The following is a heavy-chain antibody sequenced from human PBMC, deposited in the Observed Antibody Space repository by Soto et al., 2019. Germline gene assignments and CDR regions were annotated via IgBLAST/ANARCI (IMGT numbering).Heavy chain of an antibody. V-gene: IGHV1-69*13. J-gene: IGHJ4*02. CDR3: ARSLGPPSRYFDWLQFDY. CDR2: IIPIFGTA. D-gene: IGHD3-9*01. Sequence: GASVKVSCKASGGTFSSYAISWVRQAPGQGLGWMGGIIPIFGTANYAQKFQGRVTITADESTSTAYMELSSLRSEDTAVYYCARSLGPPSRYFDWLQFDYWGQGTLVTVSS. CDR1: GGTFSSYA.